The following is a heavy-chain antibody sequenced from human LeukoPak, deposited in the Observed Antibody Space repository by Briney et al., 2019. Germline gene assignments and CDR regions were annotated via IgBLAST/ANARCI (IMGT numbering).Heavy chain of an antibody. D-gene: IGHD6-13*01. CDR3: ARGLPRGQLSRYDY. CDR1: GYSISSGYY. CDR2: IYQSGKT. Sequence: SETLSLTCSVSGYSISSGYYWGWIRPPPGEGLEWMGIIYQSGKTYCNPSLESRVTISVDTSKNQFSLKMNSMTAADTAMYYCARGLPRGQLSRYDYWGQGTLVTVSS. V-gene: IGHV4-38-2*02. J-gene: IGHJ4*02.